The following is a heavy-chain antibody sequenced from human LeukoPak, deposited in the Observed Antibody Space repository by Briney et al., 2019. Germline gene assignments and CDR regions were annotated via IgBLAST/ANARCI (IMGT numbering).Heavy chain of an antibody. CDR1: GFTFDDYG. J-gene: IGHJ6*03. CDR3: ARVSSPTESYYMDV. Sequence: PSGGSLRLPCAASGFTFDDYGMSWVRQAPGKGLGWVSGINWNGGSTGYADSVKGRFTISRDNAKNSLYLQMNSLRAEDTALCYCARVSSPTESYYMDVWGKGTTVTVSS. D-gene: IGHD3-10*01. CDR2: INWNGGST. V-gene: IGHV3-20*04.